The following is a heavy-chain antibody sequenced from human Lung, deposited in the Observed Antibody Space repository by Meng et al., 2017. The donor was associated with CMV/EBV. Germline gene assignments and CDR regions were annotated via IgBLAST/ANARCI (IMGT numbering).Heavy chain of an antibody. CDR3: AREMDCSSTSCYVLPDYYYYVMDV. V-gene: IGHV1-18*01. J-gene: IGHJ6*02. D-gene: IGHD2-2*01. CDR2: IRAYNGNT. Sequence: ASVXVSXXASGYTFTSYGISWVRQAPGQGLEWMGWIRAYNGNTNYAQKLQGRVTMNTDTSTRKAYMELRSLRSDDTAVYYCAREMDCSSTSCYVLPDYYYYVMDVWGQGXTVTVSS. CDR1: GYTFTSYG.